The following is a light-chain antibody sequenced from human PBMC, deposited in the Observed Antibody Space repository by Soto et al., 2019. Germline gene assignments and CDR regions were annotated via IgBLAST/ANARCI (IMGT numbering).Light chain of an antibody. Sequence: AKFAITLSVSPGKRATLSCRTTPSASSPYLAWYQQKPGQAPRLLIYDASSRATGIPDRFSGSGSGTDFTLTISRLEPEDFAVYYCRQYNQWPLWTLGQGTKVDIK. CDR3: RQYNQWPLWT. CDR1: PSASSPY. CDR2: DAS. V-gene: IGKV3D-20*02. J-gene: IGKJ1*01.